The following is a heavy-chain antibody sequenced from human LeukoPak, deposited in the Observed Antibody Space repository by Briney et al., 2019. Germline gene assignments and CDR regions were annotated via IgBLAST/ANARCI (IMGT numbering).Heavy chain of an antibody. CDR1: GFPCRKLW. J-gene: IGHJ4*02. CDR3: VRDRGYSTFDY. V-gene: IGHV3-7*01. D-gene: IGHD4-23*01. Sequence: PGGSMRLSCAGTGFPCRKLWMAGVPEALEKRLECLANMKEDGGEINYVDSVKSRFTISRDNAKNSLDLQMNSLRVDDTAVYYCVRDRGYSTFDYWGQGTLVIVSS. CDR2: MKEDGGEI.